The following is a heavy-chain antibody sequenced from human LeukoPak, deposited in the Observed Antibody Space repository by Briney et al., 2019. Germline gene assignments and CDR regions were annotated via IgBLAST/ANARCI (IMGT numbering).Heavy chain of an antibody. V-gene: IGHV4-61*01. D-gene: IGHD3-3*01. CDR2: IYYSGST. J-gene: IGHJ5*02. Sequence: KPSETLSFTCTVSGGSVSSGSYYWSWIRQPPGKGLEWIGYIYYSGSTNYNPSLKSRVTIPVDTSKNQFSLKLSSVTAADTAVYYCARVGRKYYDFWSGYYSWFDPWGQGTLVTVSS. CDR3: ARVGRKYYDFWSGYYSWFDP. CDR1: GGSVSSGSYY.